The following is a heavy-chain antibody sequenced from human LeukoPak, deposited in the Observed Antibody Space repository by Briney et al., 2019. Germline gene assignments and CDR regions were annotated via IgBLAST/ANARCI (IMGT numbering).Heavy chain of an antibody. Sequence: PGASLRLSCAASGFIFRNYAMSWVRQAPGKGLEWVSSITGSGDSTYYANSVKGRLTISRDNSKHTLYVELNTLRAEDTAVYYCAKWGDYDILTGYYVSDFWGQGPLVTVSS. CDR2: ITGSGDST. J-gene: IGHJ4*02. CDR3: AKWGDYDILTGYYVSDF. D-gene: IGHD3-9*01. V-gene: IGHV3-23*01. CDR1: GFIFRNYA.